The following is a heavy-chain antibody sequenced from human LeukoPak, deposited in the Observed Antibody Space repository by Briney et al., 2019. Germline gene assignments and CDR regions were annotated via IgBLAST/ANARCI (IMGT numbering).Heavy chain of an antibody. CDR1: GFTFSSYS. J-gene: IGHJ4*02. CDR2: ISSSSSYI. CDR3: ARVLDSGLWFGELCSD. Sequence: GGSLRLSCAASGFTFSSYSMNWVRQAPGKGLEWVSSISSSSSYIYYADSVKGRFTISRDNAKNSLYLQMNSLRAEGTAVYYWARVLDSGLWFGELCSDWGQGTLVTVSS. D-gene: IGHD3-10*01. V-gene: IGHV3-21*01.